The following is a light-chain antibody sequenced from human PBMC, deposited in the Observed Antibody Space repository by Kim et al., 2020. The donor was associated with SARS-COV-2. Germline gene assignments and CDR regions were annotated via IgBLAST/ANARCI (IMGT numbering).Light chain of an antibody. V-gene: IGKV3-20*01. J-gene: IGKJ1*01. CDR1: QSVSSSY. CDR2: GAS. CDR3: QRYGSSLWT. Sequence: YPGERANLSCRASQSVSSSYLAWYQQKPGQAPRLLIYGASSRATGIPDRFSGSGSGTDFTLTISRLEPEDFAVYYCQRYGSSLWTFDQGTKVDSK.